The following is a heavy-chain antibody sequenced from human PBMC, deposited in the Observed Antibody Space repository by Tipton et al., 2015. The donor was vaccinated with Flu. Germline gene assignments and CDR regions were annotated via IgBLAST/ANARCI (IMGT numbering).Heavy chain of an antibody. CDR2: VSSDGTYK. CDR3: AKDMTPGARPRLFDY. V-gene: IGHV3-30*18. D-gene: IGHD1-26*01. CDR1: GFTFTTYG. Sequence: SLRLSCVAYGFTFTTYGMNWVRQAPGKGLEWVTSVSSDGTYKHYADSVRGRFTISRDNSKNTVSLEMNGLRPEDTAVYYCAKDMTPGARPRLFDYWGRGTLVTVSS. J-gene: IGHJ4*02.